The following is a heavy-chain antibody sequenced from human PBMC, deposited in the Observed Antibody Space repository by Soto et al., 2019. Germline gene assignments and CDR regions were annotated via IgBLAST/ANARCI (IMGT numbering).Heavy chain of an antibody. CDR3: ARDAGYCSSTSCLYGMDV. Sequence: NPSETLSLTCTVSGGSISSYYWSWIRQPPGKGLEWIGYIYYSGSTNYNPSLKSRVTISVDTSKNQFSLKLSSVTAADTAVYYCARDAGYCSSTSCLYGMDVWGQGTTVTVSS. V-gene: IGHV4-59*01. CDR1: GGSISSYY. J-gene: IGHJ6*02. D-gene: IGHD2-2*01. CDR2: IYYSGST.